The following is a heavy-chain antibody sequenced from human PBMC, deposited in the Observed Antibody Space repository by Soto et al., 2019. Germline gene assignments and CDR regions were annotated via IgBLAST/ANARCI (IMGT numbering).Heavy chain of an antibody. D-gene: IGHD3-16*01. V-gene: IGHV4-39*01. J-gene: IGHJ4*02. CDR1: GGSISSSSYY. CDR3: ARPASRMGGGEVGY. CDR2: IYYSGST. Sequence: SETLSLTCTVSGGSISSSSYYWGWIRQPPGKGLEWIGSIYYSGSTYYNPSLKSRVTISVDTSKNQFSLKLSSVTAADTAVYYCARPASRMGGGEVGYWGQGTLVTVSS.